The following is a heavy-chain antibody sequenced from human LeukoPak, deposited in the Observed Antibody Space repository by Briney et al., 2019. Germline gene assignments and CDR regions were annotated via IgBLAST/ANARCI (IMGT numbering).Heavy chain of an antibody. CDR1: GLTFGIYA. J-gene: IGHJ6*03. D-gene: IGHD5-12*01. Sequence: GGSLRLSCAASGLTFGIYAMSWVRQAPGKGLVWVSRINSDGSSTSYPDSVKGRFTISRDNAKNSLYLQMKSLRAEDTAVYYCAKGGGYEAQYYYYYLDVWGKGTTVTISS. CDR2: INSDGSST. CDR3: AKGGGYEAQYYYYYLDV. V-gene: IGHV3-74*01.